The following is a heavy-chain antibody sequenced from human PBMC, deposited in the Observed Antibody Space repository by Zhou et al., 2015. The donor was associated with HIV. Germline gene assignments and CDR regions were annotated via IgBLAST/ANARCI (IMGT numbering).Heavy chain of an antibody. Sequence: QVQLVQSGAEVKKPGASVKISCKASGYTFGNHDFNWVRQAPGQGLEWVGWSSVYNGNTNYAQKFQGRVTMTADTSTRTAYMELRSLRSDDTAVYYCARVRYSSAWDRGAMDVWGQGTTVTVSS. J-gene: IGHJ6*02. CDR3: ARVRYSSAWDRGAMDV. V-gene: IGHV1-18*01. D-gene: IGHD6-19*01. CDR1: GYTFGNHD. CDR2: SSVYNGNT.